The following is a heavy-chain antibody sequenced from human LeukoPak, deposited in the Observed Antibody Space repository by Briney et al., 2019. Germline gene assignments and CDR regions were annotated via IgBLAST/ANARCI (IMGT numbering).Heavy chain of an antibody. Sequence: SETLSLTCAVYGGSFSGYYWSWIRQPPGKGLEWIGEINHSGSTNYNPSLKSRVTISVDTSKNQFSLKLSSVTAADTAVYYCARGAGYSYGNYWGQGTLVTVSP. CDR1: GGSFSGYY. D-gene: IGHD5-18*01. V-gene: IGHV4-34*01. CDR2: INHSGST. J-gene: IGHJ4*02. CDR3: ARGAGYSYGNY.